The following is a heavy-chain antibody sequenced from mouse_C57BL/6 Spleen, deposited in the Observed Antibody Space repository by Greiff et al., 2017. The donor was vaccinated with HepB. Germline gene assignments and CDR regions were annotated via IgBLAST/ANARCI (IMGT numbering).Heavy chain of an antibody. CDR2: IDPSDSYT. V-gene: IGHV1-69*01. D-gene: IGHD2-5*01. CDR3: ARKYYSNPYYFDY. J-gene: IGHJ2*01. Sequence: VQLQQPGAELVMPGASVKLSCKASGYTFTSYWMHWVKQRPGQGLEWIGEIDPSDSYTNYNQKFKGKSTLTVDKSSSTAYMQLSSLTSEDCAVYYCARKYYSNPYYFDYWGQGTTLTVSS. CDR1: GYTFTSYW.